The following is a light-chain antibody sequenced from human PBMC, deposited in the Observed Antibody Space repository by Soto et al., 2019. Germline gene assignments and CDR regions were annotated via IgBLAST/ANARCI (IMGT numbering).Light chain of an antibody. CDR2: DAS. J-gene: IGKJ5*01. V-gene: IGKV1-5*01. CDR3: QQYNSYSIT. Sequence: DIQMTQSPSTLSSSVGDRATITCRASQNISTWLAGFQQKPGKAPNLLIYDASSLKGGVPSRFSGSRSWTQFSLTISSLQPDDFATYFCQQYNSYSITFGQGTRLEIK. CDR1: QNISTW.